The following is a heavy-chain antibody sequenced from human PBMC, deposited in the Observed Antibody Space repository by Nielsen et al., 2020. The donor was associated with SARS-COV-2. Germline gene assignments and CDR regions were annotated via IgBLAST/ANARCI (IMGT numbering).Heavy chain of an antibody. J-gene: IGHJ4*02. CDR2: IYSDGRT. V-gene: IGHV3-53*01. CDR1: EFTVSEYY. CDR3: ARGVGSRYRVGLPFDY. Sequence: GESLKISCAGTEFTVSEYYMNWVRQAPGKGLEWVSVIYSDGRTYYAGSAKGRFRVSRDDSGNTVFLQMNSVRDEDTAIYYCARGVGSRYRVGLPFDYWGQGTPVTVSS. D-gene: IGHD2-2*02.